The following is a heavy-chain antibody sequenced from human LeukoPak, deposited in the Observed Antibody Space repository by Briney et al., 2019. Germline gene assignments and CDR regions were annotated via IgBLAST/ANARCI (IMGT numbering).Heavy chain of an antibody. Sequence: GGSLRLSCAASGFTFDDYAMHWVRQAPGKGLEWVSGISWNSGSIGYADSVKGRFTISRDNAKNSLYLQMNSLRAEDTALYYCAKDINPELEYFQHWGQGTLVTVSS. V-gene: IGHV3-9*01. CDR3: AKDINPELEYFQH. CDR2: ISWNSGSI. CDR1: GFTFDDYA. J-gene: IGHJ1*01. D-gene: IGHD3-10*01.